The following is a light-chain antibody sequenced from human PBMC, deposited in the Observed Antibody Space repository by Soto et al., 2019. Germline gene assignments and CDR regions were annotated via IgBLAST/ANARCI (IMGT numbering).Light chain of an antibody. V-gene: IGKV3-20*01. Sequence: EIVLTQSPGTLSLSPGERATLSCRASQSISSNYVAWYQQKPGQAPRLLIYDASSRATGIPNRFSGSGSGTDFTLTISRLEPEDFALYYCQQYNDWPLTFGQGTKVDI. CDR1: QSISSNY. CDR3: QQYNDWPLT. CDR2: DAS. J-gene: IGKJ1*01.